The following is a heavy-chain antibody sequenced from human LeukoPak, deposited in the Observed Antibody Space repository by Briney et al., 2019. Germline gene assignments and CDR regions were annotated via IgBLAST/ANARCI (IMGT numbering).Heavy chain of an antibody. Sequence: GESLRLSCAASGFTFSSYAMHWVRQAPGKGLEWVAVISYDGSNKYYADSVKGRFTISRDNSKNTLYLQMNSLRAEDTAVYYCARALSSGNPRHPKYYFDYWGQGTLVTVSS. CDR3: ARALSSGNPRHPKYYFDY. CDR1: GFTFSSYA. CDR2: ISYDGSNK. J-gene: IGHJ4*02. D-gene: IGHD6-19*01. V-gene: IGHV3-30-3*01.